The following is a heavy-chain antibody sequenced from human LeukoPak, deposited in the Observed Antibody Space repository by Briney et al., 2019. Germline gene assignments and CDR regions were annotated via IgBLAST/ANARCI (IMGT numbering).Heavy chain of an antibody. CDR2: INSDGSST. CDR3: ASSLGPLTEY. CDR1: GFTFSSHW. Sequence: GGSLRLSCAASGFTFSSHWMHWVRQAPGKGLVWVSRINSDGSSTDYADSVKGRFTISRDNTKNTLYLQMSSLRAEDTAMYYCASSLGPLTEYWGQGTLVTVSS. V-gene: IGHV3-74*01. J-gene: IGHJ4*02. D-gene: IGHD3-16*01.